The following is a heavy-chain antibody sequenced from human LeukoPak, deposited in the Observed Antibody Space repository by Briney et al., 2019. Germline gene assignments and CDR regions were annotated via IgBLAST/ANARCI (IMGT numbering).Heavy chain of an antibody. CDR1: GFTFSSYG. Sequence: GGSLRLSCAASGFTFSSYGMHWVRQAPGKGLEWVAVISYDGSNKYYADSVKGRFTISRDNSKNTLYLQMNSLRAEDTAVYYCAKDSQLWSPYYYGMDVWGQGTTVTVSS. V-gene: IGHV3-30*18. CDR2: ISYDGSNK. CDR3: AKDSQLWSPYYYGMDV. J-gene: IGHJ6*02. D-gene: IGHD5-18*01.